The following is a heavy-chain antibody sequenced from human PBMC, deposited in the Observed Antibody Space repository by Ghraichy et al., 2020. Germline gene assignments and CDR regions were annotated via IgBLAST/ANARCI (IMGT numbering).Heavy chain of an antibody. CDR3: ARERVDLYCSSTSCPWWFDP. Sequence: ASVKVSCKASGYTFTSYGISWVRQAPGQGLEWMGWISAYNGNTNYAQKLQGRVTMTTDTSTSTAYMELRSLRSDDTAVYYCARERVDLYCSSTSCPWWFDPWGQGTLVTVSS. V-gene: IGHV1-18*01. CDR2: ISAYNGNT. CDR1: GYTFTSYG. D-gene: IGHD2-2*01. J-gene: IGHJ5*02.